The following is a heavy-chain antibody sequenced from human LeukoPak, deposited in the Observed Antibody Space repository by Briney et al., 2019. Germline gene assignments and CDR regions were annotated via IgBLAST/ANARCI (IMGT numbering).Heavy chain of an antibody. V-gene: IGHV4-4*02. Sequence: SGTLSLTCAVSGGSISSSNWWSWVRQPPGKGLEWIGEIYHSGSTNYNPSLKSRVTISVDKSKNQFSLKLSSVTAADTAVYYCARWGSSGWYYFDYWGQGTLVTVSS. J-gene: IGHJ4*02. D-gene: IGHD6-19*01. CDR1: GGSISSSNW. CDR3: ARWGSSGWYYFDY. CDR2: IYHSGST.